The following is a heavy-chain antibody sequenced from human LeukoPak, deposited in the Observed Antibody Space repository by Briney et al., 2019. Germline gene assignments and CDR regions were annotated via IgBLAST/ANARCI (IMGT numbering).Heavy chain of an antibody. Sequence: PSETLSLTCAVSGGSISSSNWWSWVRQPPGKGLEWIGEIYHSGSTNYNPSLKSRVTISVDKSKNQFSLKLSSVTAADTAVYYCAREVSHTTGTTTYAFDIWGQGTMVTVSS. CDR3: AREVSHTTGTTTYAFDI. CDR2: IYHSGST. CDR1: GGSISSSNW. V-gene: IGHV4-4*02. D-gene: IGHD1-1*01. J-gene: IGHJ3*02.